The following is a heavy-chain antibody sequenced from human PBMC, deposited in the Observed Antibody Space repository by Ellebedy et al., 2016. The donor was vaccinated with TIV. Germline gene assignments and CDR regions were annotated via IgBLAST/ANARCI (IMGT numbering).Heavy chain of an antibody. D-gene: IGHD3-16*01. CDR2: IKHDGSET. Sequence: PGGSLRLSCAASGFTFSSYWMSWVRQVRQAPGKGLEWVANIKHDGSETTYVDSVKGRFTISRDNAKNSLYLQMNSLRAEDTAVYYCASGHRGISFGIWGQGTMVTVSS. J-gene: IGHJ3*02. CDR1: GFTFSSYW. CDR3: ASGHRGISFGI. V-gene: IGHV3-7*03.